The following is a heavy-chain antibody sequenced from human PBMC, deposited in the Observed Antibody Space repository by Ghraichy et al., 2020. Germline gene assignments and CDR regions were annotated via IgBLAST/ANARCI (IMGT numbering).Heavy chain of an antibody. CDR2: ILYDGSNQ. CDR1: TFTFSTYA. V-gene: IGHV3-30-3*01. CDR3: ARDNAEYGGYLWGFDV. Sequence: GGSLRLSCVASTFTFSTYAFHWVRQAPGKGLEWVAVILYDGSNQYYADSVKGRFTISRDNSKSTLYLHVSSLRPEDTAVYYCARDNAEYGGYLWGFDVWGRGTLVTDPS. D-gene: IGHD4-17*01. J-gene: IGHJ2*01.